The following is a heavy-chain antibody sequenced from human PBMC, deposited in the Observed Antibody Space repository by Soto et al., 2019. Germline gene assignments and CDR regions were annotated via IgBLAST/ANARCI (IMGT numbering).Heavy chain of an antibody. J-gene: IGHJ6*02. CDR1: GGSISSSSYY. V-gene: IGHV4-39*01. CDR3: ARQGVATFSGYDGRGFYYYYYGMDV. D-gene: IGHD5-12*01. Sequence: SETLSLTCTVSGGSISSSSYYWGWIRQPPGKGLEWIGSIYYSGSTYYNPSLKSRVTISVDTSKNQFSLKLSSVTAADTAVYYCARQGVATFSGYDGRGFYYYYYGMDVWGQGTTVTVSS. CDR2: IYYSGST.